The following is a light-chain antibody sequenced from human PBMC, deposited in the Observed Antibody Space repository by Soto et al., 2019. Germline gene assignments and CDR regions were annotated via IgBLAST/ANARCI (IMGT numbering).Light chain of an antibody. V-gene: IGKV1-6*01. CDR1: QGIRTD. CDR3: LQDFSYPRT. J-gene: IGKJ1*01. Sequence: AVQLTQSPSSLSASVGDRVTITCRASQGIRTDLGWYKQSPGKAPKVLIVGASTLQSGVPSRFSGSGAGTEFTLTISSVQPEDSATYYCLQDFSYPRTFAQGTKVDIK. CDR2: GAS.